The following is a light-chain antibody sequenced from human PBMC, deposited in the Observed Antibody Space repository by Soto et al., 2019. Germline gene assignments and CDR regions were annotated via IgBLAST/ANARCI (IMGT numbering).Light chain of an antibody. V-gene: IGKV1-5*03. J-gene: IGKJ1*01. Sequence: DIQKTQYPSTLSASIGDRDTITCRASQTIYRWLAWYQQKPGKAPNLLIYKASNLPSGVPSRFSGSGSGTEFTLTISGLQPDDSALYYCQQYNRYTWTFGQGTKVEIK. CDR2: KAS. CDR3: QQYNRYTWT. CDR1: QTIYRW.